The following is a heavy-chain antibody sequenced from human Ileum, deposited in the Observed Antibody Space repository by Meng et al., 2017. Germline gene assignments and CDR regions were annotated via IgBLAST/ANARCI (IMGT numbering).Heavy chain of an antibody. CDR3: AHIFDS. CDR2: MNLGGSP. V-gene: IGHV4-4*02. Sequence: VRLQEAGAGMVAPSGSLAPTFTVSGRSMSSSDRWGWVRQPPGKGLEWIAEMNLGGSPNYNPSLKSRVTMSVDKSNDHLSLQLTSVTAADTAVYYCAHIFDSWGQGTLVTVSS. CDR1: GRSMSSSDR. J-gene: IGHJ4*02.